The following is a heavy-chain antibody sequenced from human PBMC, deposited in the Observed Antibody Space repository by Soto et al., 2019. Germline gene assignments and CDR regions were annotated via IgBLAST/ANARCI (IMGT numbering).Heavy chain of an antibody. Sequence: PSETLSLTCTVSGVSIRSYFWSWIRQPPGKGLEWIGYTYYTADTKYSPSLESRATISADPSKKQFSLSLSPVSAADTALYFCAGSKNGGESFDYWGQGALVTVSS. CDR1: GVSIRSYF. D-gene: IGHD3-16*01. V-gene: IGHV4-59*01. CDR2: TYYTADT. J-gene: IGHJ4*02. CDR3: AGSKNGGESFDY.